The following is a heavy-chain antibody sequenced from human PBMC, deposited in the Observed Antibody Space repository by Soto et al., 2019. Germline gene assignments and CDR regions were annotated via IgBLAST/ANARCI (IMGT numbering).Heavy chain of an antibody. CDR1: GYTFTSYY. CDR3: ARAAGGSPWFDP. CDR2: INPSGGST. D-gene: IGHD3-16*01. Sequence: QVQLVQSGAEVKKPGASVKVSCKPSGYTFTSYYMHWVRQAPGQGLEWMGIINPSGGSTSYAQKFQGRVTMTSDTSTSTVYMELSSLRSEDTAVYYCARAAGGSPWFDPWGQGTLVTVSS. J-gene: IGHJ5*02. V-gene: IGHV1-46*03.